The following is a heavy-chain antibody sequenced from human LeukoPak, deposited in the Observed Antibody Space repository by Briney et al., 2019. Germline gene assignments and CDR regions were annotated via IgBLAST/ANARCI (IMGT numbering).Heavy chain of an antibody. J-gene: IGHJ4*02. CDR1: GYSISSGYY. Sequence: SETLSLTCTVSGYSISSGYYWSWIRQPPGKGLEWIGYIYSSGSTSYKSSLKSRVTISVDTSKNQFSLRLSSVTAADTAVYYCARTYGDYYFDYWGQGTLVTVSS. D-gene: IGHD4-17*01. V-gene: IGHV4-61*01. CDR2: IYSSGST. CDR3: ARTYGDYYFDY.